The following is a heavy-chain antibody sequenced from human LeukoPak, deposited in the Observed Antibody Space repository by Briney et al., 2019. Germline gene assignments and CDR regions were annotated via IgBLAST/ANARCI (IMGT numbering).Heavy chain of an antibody. CDR3: ARWYGSGSYRPSSTFDY. Sequence: PSETLSLTCAVYGGSFSGYYWSWIRQPPGKGLEWIGEINHSGSTNYNPSLKSRVTISVDTSKNQFSLKLSSMTAADTAVYYCARWYGSGSYRPSSTFDYWGQGTLVTVSS. D-gene: IGHD3-10*01. J-gene: IGHJ4*02. V-gene: IGHV4-34*01. CDR2: INHSGST. CDR1: GGSFSGYY.